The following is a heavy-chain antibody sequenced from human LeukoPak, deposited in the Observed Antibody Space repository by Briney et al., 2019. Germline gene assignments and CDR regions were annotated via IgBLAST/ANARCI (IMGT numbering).Heavy chain of an antibody. CDR2: INDNGAGT. CDR1: GFTFSSYA. CDR3: AKGLRTGVGPYMGYHYYMDV. Sequence: GGSLRLSCAASGFTFSSYAMSWVRQAPGKGLKWVSTINDNGAGTYYADSVKGRFTISRDNSHNTVSLQMNSLRDEDTGVYFCAKGLRTGVGPYMGYHYYMDVWGKGATVTVSS. J-gene: IGHJ6*03. D-gene: IGHD3-16*01. V-gene: IGHV3-23*01.